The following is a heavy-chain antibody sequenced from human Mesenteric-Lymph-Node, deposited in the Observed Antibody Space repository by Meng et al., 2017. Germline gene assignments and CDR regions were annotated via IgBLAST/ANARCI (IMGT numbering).Heavy chain of an antibody. V-gene: IGHV1-69*12. J-gene: IGHJ4*02. Sequence: HVQPVQAGAEVTEPGSSVNVSCKSSGGTFSSYFFSWVRQAPGQGLEWMGGIIPLFGTPSYAQKFQARVTITAVESTTTAYMELRSLRFDDTAVYYWVRGWSSGWYGPPEYWGQGTLVTVSS. D-gene: IGHD6-19*01. CDR2: IIPLFGTP. CDR1: GGTFSSYF. CDR3: VRGWSSGWYGPPEY.